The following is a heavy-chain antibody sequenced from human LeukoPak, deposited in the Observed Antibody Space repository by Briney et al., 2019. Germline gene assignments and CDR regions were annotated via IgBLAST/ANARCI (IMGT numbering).Heavy chain of an antibody. CDR2: IYSDGTT. CDR1: GLTVRNND. V-gene: IGHV3-66*01. Sequence: GGSLRLSCVVSGLTVRNNDMSWVRQAPGKGLEWVSVIYSDGTTRNADSVKGRFTISRDNSKNTVYLQMDSLRAEDTAVYYCARDKDAWGQGTLVTVSS. CDR3: ARDKDA. J-gene: IGHJ5*02.